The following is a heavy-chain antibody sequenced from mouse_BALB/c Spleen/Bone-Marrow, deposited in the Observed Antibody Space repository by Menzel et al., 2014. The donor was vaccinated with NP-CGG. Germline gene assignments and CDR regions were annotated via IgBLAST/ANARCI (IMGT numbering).Heavy chain of an antibody. V-gene: IGHV14-3*02. CDR2: IDPANGNT. J-gene: IGHJ3*01. CDR1: GLNIKDTY. CDR3: AFYYYGSSLFAY. Sequence: MQLNQSGAELAKPGASVKLSCTASGLNIKDTYMHWVKQRPEQGLEWIGRIDPANGNTKYDPKFQGKATITADTSSNTAYLQLSSLTSEDTAVYYCAFYYYGSSLFAYWGQGTLVIVSA. D-gene: IGHD1-1*01.